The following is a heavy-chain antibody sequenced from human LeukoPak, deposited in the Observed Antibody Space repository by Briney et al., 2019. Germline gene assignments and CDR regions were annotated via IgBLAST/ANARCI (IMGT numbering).Heavy chain of an antibody. CDR2: IYHSGST. Sequence: KASETLSLTCAVSGGSISSGGYSWSWIRQPPGKGLEWIGYIYHSGSTYYNPSLKSRVTISVDRSKNQFSLKLSSVTAADTAVYYCARASPHSRKGNAFDYWGQGTLVTVSS. CDR3: ARASPHSRKGNAFDY. V-gene: IGHV4-30-2*01. J-gene: IGHJ4*02. CDR1: GGSISSGGYS. D-gene: IGHD1-1*01.